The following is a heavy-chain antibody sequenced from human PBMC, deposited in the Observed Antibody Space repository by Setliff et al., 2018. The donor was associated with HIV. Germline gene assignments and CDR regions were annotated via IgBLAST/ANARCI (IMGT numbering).Heavy chain of an antibody. CDR3: ARVPYRSAWFSGGHDAFDI. CDR1: GYSFARYG. V-gene: IGHV1-18*01. CDR2: ISGFNGNT. Sequence: ASVKVSCKASGYSFARYGLSWVRQAPGQGLEWMGWISGFNGNTKYAQNFQDRVAMTTETATSTAYMEMRSLRSDDTAVYFCARVPYRSAWFSGGHDAFDIWGQGTMVTVSS. D-gene: IGHD6-19*01. J-gene: IGHJ3*02.